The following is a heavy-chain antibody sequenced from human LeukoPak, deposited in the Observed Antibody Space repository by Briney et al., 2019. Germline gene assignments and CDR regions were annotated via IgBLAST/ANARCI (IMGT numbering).Heavy chain of an antibody. CDR1: GFSISDYG. J-gene: IGHJ4*02. Sequence: PGGSLRLSCAISGFSISDYGVNWVRRAPGKGLEWLSHSNSNGGVISYADSVKGRFTISRDTAKNSLHLQMNSLRVEDTAIYYCARDPDGDYDFDYWGQGTLVTVSS. V-gene: IGHV3-48*01. CDR2: SNSNGGVI. D-gene: IGHD4-17*01. CDR3: ARDPDGDYDFDY.